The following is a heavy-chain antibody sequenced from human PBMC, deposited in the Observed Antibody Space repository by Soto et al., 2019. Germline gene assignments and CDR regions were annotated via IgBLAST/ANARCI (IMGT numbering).Heavy chain of an antibody. Sequence: QVQLVQSGAEVKKPGSSVKVSCKASGGTFSSYTISWVRQAPGQGLEWMGRIIPILGIANYAQKFQGRVTIPADKSTSTAYMGLGSRRAEDTAGYYGAGDLGIEGGGGDNWFDPWGQGTLVTVSS. CDR3: AGDLGIEGGGGDNWFDP. D-gene: IGHD7-27*01. CDR2: IIPILGIA. V-gene: IGHV1-69*08. CDR1: GGTFSSYT. J-gene: IGHJ5*02.